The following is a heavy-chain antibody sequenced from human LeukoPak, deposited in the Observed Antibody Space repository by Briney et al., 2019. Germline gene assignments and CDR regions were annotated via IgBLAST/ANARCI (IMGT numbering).Heavy chain of an antibody. CDR3: ARGIVVVAQLGYYYYYMDV. J-gene: IGHJ6*03. V-gene: IGHV4-39*01. CDR2: VYHSGSS. CDR1: GGSISGSNYY. Sequence: SETLSLTCTVSGGSISGSNYYWGWIRQPPGKGLEWIGNVYHSGSSYCNLSLKSRVTISVDTSKNQFSLKLSSVTAADTAVYYCARGIVVVAQLGYYYYYMDVWGKGTTVTISS. D-gene: IGHD2-15*01.